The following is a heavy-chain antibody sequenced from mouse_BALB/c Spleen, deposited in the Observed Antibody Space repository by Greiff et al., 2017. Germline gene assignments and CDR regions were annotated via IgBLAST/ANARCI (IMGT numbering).Heavy chain of an antibody. J-gene: IGHJ1*01. CDR1: GYSITSDYA. CDR3: ARSSEYFDV. Sequence: EVKLQESGPGLVKPSQSLSLTCTVTGYSITSDYAWNWIRQFPGNKLEWMGYISYSGSTSYNPSLKSRISITRDTSKNQFFLQLNSVTTEDTATYYCARSSEYFDVWGAGTTVTVSS. CDR2: ISYSGST. D-gene: IGHD3-1*01. V-gene: IGHV3-2*02.